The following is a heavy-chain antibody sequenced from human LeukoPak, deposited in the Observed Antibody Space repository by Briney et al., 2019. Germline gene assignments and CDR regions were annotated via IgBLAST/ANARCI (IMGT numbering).Heavy chain of an antibody. V-gene: IGHV1-69*05. CDR1: GGTFSSYA. D-gene: IGHD3-10*01. Sequence: SVKVSCKASGGTFSSYAISWVRQAPGQGLEWMGGIIPIFGTANYAQKFQGRVTMTTDTSTSTAYMELRSLRSDDTAVYYCAHSGYYGSGSYLPTDPWGQGTLVTVSS. CDR2: IIPIFGTA. J-gene: IGHJ5*02. CDR3: AHSGYYGSGSYLPTDP.